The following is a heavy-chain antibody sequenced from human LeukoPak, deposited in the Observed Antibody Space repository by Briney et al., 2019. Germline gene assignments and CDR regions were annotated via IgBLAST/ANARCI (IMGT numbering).Heavy chain of an antibody. J-gene: IGHJ4*02. CDR1: GFTFSSYS. CDR2: ISSSSSYI. D-gene: IGHD3-3*01. V-gene: IGHV3-21*01. CDR3: ASGGLRFLEWSSG. Sequence: GGSLRLSCAASGFTFSSYSMNWVRQAPGKGLEWVSSISSSSSYIYYADSVKGRFTISRDNAKNSLYPQMNSLRAEDTAVYYCASGGLRFLEWSSGGGQGTLVTVSS.